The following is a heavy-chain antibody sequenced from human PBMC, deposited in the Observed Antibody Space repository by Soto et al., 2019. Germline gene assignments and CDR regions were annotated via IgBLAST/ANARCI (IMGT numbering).Heavy chain of an antibody. J-gene: IGHJ4*02. V-gene: IGHV3-23*01. D-gene: IGHD3-22*01. CDR1: GFTFSSYA. Sequence: GGSQRLSCAASGFTFSSYAMSWVRQAPGKGLEWVSAISGSGGSTYYADSVKGRFTISRDNSKNTLYLQMNSLRAEDTAVYYCARGIYYDSSGYYQFDYWGQGTLVTVSS. CDR2: ISGSGGST. CDR3: ARGIYYDSSGYYQFDY.